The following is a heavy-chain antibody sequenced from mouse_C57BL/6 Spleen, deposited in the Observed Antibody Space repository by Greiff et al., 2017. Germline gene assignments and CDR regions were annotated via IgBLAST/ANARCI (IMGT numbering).Heavy chain of an antibody. CDR2: IYPGNSDT. CDR1: GYTFTSYW. V-gene: IGHV1-5*01. Sequence: EVQLQESGTVLARPGASVKMSCKTSGYTFTSYWMHWVKQRPGQGLEWIGAIYPGNSDTSYNQKFKGKAKLTAVTSASTAYMELSSLTNEDSAVYYCTRSEDYDFPWFAYWGQGTLVTVSA. J-gene: IGHJ3*01. CDR3: TRSEDYDFPWFAY. D-gene: IGHD2-4*01.